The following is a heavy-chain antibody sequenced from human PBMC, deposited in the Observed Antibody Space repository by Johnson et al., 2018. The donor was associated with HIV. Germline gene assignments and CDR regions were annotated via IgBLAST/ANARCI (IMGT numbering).Heavy chain of an antibody. V-gene: IGHV3-30*18. Sequence: QVQLVESGGGVVQPGRSLRLSCAASGFTFSRYWMSWVRQAPGKGLEWVAVISYDGSNKYYADSVKGRFTTSRDNSKNTLYLQMNILRSEDTAVYYCAKDRYIKGASTGFDIWGQGTMVSVSA. CDR3: AKDRYIKGASTGFDI. D-gene: IGHD1-26*01. CDR1: GFTFSRYW. CDR2: ISYDGSNK. J-gene: IGHJ3*02.